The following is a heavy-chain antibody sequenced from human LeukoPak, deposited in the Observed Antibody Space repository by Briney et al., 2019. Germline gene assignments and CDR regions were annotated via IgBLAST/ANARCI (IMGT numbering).Heavy chain of an antibody. Sequence: SETLSLTCAVYVGSFSGYYWSWIRQPPGKGLEWVGEINHGGSTNYNPSLKSRVTMSVDTSKNQFSLKLSSVTAADTAVYYCARIGDGYNRPPDYWGQGTTVTVPS. D-gene: IGHD5-24*01. CDR3: ARIGDGYNRPPDY. CDR1: VGSFSGYY. CDR2: INHGGST. J-gene: IGHJ4*01. V-gene: IGHV4-34*01.